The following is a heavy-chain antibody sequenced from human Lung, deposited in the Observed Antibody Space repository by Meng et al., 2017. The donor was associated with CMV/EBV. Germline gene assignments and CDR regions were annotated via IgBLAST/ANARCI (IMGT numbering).Heavy chain of an antibody. Sequence: ASXXVSCKASGYRLTDHYFHWVRQAPGQGLEWMGWIYPNSGGTHYAQKFQGRLTVTRDTSISTGYMELSSLGSDDTAVYYCARDNDWGPDYWGQGTLVTVDS. CDR3: ARDNDWGPDY. J-gene: IGHJ4*02. D-gene: IGHD7-27*01. V-gene: IGHV1-2*02. CDR2: IYPNSGGT. CDR1: GYRLTDHY.